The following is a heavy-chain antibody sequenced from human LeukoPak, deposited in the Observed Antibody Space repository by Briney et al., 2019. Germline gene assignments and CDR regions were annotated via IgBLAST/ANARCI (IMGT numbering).Heavy chain of an antibody. J-gene: IGHJ6*02. V-gene: IGHV3-30*18. Sequence: GGSLRLSCAASGFTFSSYGMHWVRQAPGKGLEWVAVISYDGSNKYYADSVKGRFTISRDNSKNTLYLQMNGLRAEDTAVYYCAKSLDYGMDVWGQGTTVTVSS. CDR3: AKSLDYGMDV. CDR2: ISYDGSNK. CDR1: GFTFSSYG.